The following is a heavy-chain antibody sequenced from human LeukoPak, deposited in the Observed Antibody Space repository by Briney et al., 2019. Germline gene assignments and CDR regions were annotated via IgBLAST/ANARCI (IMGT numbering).Heavy chain of an antibody. J-gene: IGHJ6*02. Sequence: GEALQISCKASGYSFSNYYIAWVRPMPGKGLEWMGIIYPGDSNARYSPSFQGQVTILADRSISAAYVQWTSLKASDTATYYCARHQPGNYGMDVWGQGTTVTVSS. V-gene: IGHV5-51*01. CDR3: ARHQPGNYGMDV. CDR1: GYSFSNYY. CDR2: IYPGDSNA. D-gene: IGHD1-26*01.